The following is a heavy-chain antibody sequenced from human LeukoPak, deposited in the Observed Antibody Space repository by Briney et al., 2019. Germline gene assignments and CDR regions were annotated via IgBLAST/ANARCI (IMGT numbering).Heavy chain of an antibody. J-gene: IGHJ6*03. CDR3: ARRAAAETYYYYYYMDV. Sequence: SQTLSPTCTVSGGSISSGSYYWSWIRQPAGKGLEWIGRIYTSGSTNYNPSLKSRVTISVDTSKNQFSLKLSSVTAADTAVYYCARRAAAETYYYYYYMDVWGKGTTVTISS. CDR1: GGSISSGSYY. CDR2: IYTSGST. V-gene: IGHV4-61*02. D-gene: IGHD6-13*01.